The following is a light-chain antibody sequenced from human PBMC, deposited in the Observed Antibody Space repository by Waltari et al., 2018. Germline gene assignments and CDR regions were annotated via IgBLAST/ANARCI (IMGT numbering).Light chain of an antibody. CDR2: DVT. V-gene: IGLV2-14*01. J-gene: IGLJ2*01. CDR3: SSYTSSSTPL. Sequence: QSALTQPASVSGSPGQSITISCTGTSSDVGGYNYVSWYQQHPGKAPKLTIFDVTERPSGLSIRFSGAKSSKTASLSISGLQAEDESDYYCSSYTSSSTPLFGGGTKLTVL. CDR1: SSDVGGYNY.